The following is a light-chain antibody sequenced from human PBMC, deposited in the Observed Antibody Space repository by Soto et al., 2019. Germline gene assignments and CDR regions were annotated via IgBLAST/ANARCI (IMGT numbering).Light chain of an antibody. CDR1: QGIIDY. Sequence: DIQMTQSPSSLSASVGDRVTITCRASQGIIDYVAWYQQKPGRAPKLLIYAASTLASGVPSRFSGRGSGTDFNLTISSLQPEDGATYYCQKYITAPQTFGPGTKVEIK. J-gene: IGKJ1*01. V-gene: IGKV1-27*01. CDR2: AAS. CDR3: QKYITAPQT.